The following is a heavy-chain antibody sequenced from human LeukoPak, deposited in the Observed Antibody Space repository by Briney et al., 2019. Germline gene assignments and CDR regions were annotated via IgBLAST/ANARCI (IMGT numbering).Heavy chain of an antibody. J-gene: IGHJ3*02. Sequence: GGSLRLSCAASEFTVSSNYMSWVRQAPGKGLEWVSVIYAGGSTYYADSVKGRFTISRDNSKNTLYLQMNSLRAEDTAVYYCARADHYDILTGYYMGGAFDIWGQGTMVTVSS. CDR3: ARADHYDILTGYYMGGAFDI. CDR2: IYAGGST. D-gene: IGHD3-9*01. V-gene: IGHV3-53*01. CDR1: EFTVSSNY.